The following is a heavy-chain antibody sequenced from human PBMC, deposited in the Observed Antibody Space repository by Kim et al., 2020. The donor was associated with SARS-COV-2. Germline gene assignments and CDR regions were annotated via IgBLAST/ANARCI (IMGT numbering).Heavy chain of an antibody. V-gene: IGHV3-30*18. CDR1: GFTFSSYG. Sequence: GGSLRLSCAASGFTFSSYGMHWVRQAPGKGLKWVAVISYDGSNKYYADSVKGRFTISRNNSKNTLYLQMNSLRPKDTAVYYCTKPPLNYYDSSGYFDYWGQGTLVTVSS. CDR2: ISYDGSNK. D-gene: IGHD3-22*01. CDR3: TKPPLNYYDSSGYFDY. J-gene: IGHJ4*02.